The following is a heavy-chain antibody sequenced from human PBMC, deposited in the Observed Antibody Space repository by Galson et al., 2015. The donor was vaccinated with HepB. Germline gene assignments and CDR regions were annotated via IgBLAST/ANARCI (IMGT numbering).Heavy chain of an antibody. CDR1: GFTFSSYW. CDR2: INSDGSST. D-gene: IGHD6-13*01. Sequence: SLRLSCAASGFTFSSYWMHWVRQAPGKGLVWVSRINSDGSSTSYADSVKGRFTISRDDAKNTLYPQMNSLRAEDTAVYYCARDVRARSSSWYGGYNWFDPWVQGTLVTVSS. V-gene: IGHV3-74*01. J-gene: IGHJ5*02. CDR3: ARDVRARSSSWYGGYNWFDP.